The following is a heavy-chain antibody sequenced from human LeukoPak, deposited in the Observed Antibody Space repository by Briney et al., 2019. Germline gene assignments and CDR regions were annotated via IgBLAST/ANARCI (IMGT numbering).Heavy chain of an antibody. Sequence: ASVKVSCKASGYTFTSCDINWVRQATGQGLEWMGWMNPNSGNTGYAQKFQGRVTMTRNTSISTVYMELSSLRSEDTAVYYCARGVRGVIIGPYYYRMDVWGKGTTVTVSS. V-gene: IGHV1-8*01. CDR1: GYTFTSCD. CDR2: MNPNSGNT. D-gene: IGHD3-10*01. CDR3: ARGVRGVIIGPYYYRMDV. J-gene: IGHJ6*04.